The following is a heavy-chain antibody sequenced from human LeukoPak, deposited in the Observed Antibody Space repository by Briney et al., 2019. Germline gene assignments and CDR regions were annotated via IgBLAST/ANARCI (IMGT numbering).Heavy chain of an antibody. D-gene: IGHD3-10*01. CDR3: ARRHYYYGSGSYYP. CDR2: INHSGST. Sequence: SETLSLTCTVSGDSISSGDYYWSWIRQPPGKGLEWIGEINHSGSTNYNPSLKSRVTISVDTSKNQFSLKLSSVTAADTAVYYCARRHYYYGSGSYYPWGQGTLVTVSS. CDR1: GDSISSGDYY. V-gene: IGHV4-39*07. J-gene: IGHJ5*02.